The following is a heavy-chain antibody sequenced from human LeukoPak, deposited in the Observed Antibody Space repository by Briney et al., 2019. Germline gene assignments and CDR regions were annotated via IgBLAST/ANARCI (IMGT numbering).Heavy chain of an antibody. Sequence: SETLSLTCTVSGGSISSYYWSWIRQPAGKGLEWIGRIYTSGSTNYNPSLKSRVTISVDKSKNQFSLKLSSVTAADTAVYYCARDDVTAMVPGAFDIWSQGTMVTVSS. CDR3: ARDDVTAMVPGAFDI. CDR2: IYTSGST. V-gene: IGHV4-4*07. CDR1: GGSISSYY. D-gene: IGHD5-18*01. J-gene: IGHJ3*02.